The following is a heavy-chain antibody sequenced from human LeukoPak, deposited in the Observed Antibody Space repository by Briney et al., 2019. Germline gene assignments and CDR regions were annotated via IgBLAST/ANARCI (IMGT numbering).Heavy chain of an antibody. CDR3: ARQAYCGGDCSANFDY. J-gene: IGHJ4*02. D-gene: IGHD2-21*02. V-gene: IGHV5-51*01. CDR1: GYTFTSYW. CDR2: IYPGDSDT. Sequence: GESLKISCKGSGYTFTSYWIGWVRQMPGKGLEWMGIIYPGDSDTRYSPSFQGQVTISADKSISTAYLQWSSLKASDTAMYYCARQAYCGGDCSANFDYWGQGTLVTVSS.